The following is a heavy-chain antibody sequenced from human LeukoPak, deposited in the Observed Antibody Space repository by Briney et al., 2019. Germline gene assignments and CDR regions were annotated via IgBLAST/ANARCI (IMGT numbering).Heavy chain of an antibody. CDR1: GGTFSSYA. D-gene: IGHD5-24*01. CDR3: AREEMATIPAYYFDY. J-gene: IGHJ4*02. CDR2: IIPIFGTA. Sequence: SVKVSCKASGGTFSSYAISWVRQAPGQGLEWMGRIIPIFGTANYAQKFQGRVTITTDDSTSTAYMELSSLRSEDTAVYYCAREEMATIPAYYFDYWGQGTLVTVSS. V-gene: IGHV1-69*05.